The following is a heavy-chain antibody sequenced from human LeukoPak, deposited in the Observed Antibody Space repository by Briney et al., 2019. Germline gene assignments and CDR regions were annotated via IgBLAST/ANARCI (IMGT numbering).Heavy chain of an antibody. CDR2: IFGSGGSP. CDR3: GKTTVGYSSGQKPAWPVDY. D-gene: IGHD5-18*01. Sequence: GGSLRLSCAASGLSISGYSMHWVRQAPGKGLEWVAGIFGSGGSPHYADPVKGRFTISRDNSRNTVYLQINSLRAEDTAVYYCGKTTVGYSSGQKPAWPVDYWGQGTLVTVSS. V-gene: IGHV3-23*01. J-gene: IGHJ4*02. CDR1: GLSISGYS.